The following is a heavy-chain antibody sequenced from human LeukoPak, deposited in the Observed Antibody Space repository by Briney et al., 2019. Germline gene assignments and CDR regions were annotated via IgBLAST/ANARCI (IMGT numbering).Heavy chain of an antibody. D-gene: IGHD2-15*01. V-gene: IGHV3-11*04. Sequence: GGSLRLSCAASGFTFSDYYMSWIRQAPGKGLEWVSYISSSGSTIYYADSVKGRFTISRDNAKNSLHLQMNSLRAEDTAVYYCARDSNIVVVVAATKTNWFDPWGQGTLVTVSS. CDR3: ARDSNIVVVVAATKTNWFDP. J-gene: IGHJ5*02. CDR2: ISSSGSTI. CDR1: GFTFSDYY.